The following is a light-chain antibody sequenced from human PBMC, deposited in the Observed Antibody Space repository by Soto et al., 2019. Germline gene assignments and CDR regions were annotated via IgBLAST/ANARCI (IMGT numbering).Light chain of an antibody. CDR1: QSIITY. CDR3: QQSYMDPIT. CDR2: AAS. Sequence: DIQMTQSPSSLSASVGDRVTITCRASQSIITYLNWYQQKPGKAPNLLIYAASSLQSGVPSRFSGSGSGTDFTLTINSLQPEDFATYYCQQSYMDPITFGQGTRLEIK. V-gene: IGKV1-39*01. J-gene: IGKJ5*01.